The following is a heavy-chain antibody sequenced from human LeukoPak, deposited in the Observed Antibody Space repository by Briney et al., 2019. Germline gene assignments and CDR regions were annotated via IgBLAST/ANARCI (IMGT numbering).Heavy chain of an antibody. CDR2: INHSRST. CDR1: GGSFSGYY. V-gene: IGHV4-34*01. CDR3: ARASRPYYFDY. J-gene: IGHJ4*02. Sequence: PSETLSLTCAVYGGSFSGYYWSWIRQPPGKGLEWIGEINHSRSTNYNPSLKSRVTISVDTSKNQFSLKLSSVTAADTAVYYCARASRPYYFDYWGQGTLVTVSS.